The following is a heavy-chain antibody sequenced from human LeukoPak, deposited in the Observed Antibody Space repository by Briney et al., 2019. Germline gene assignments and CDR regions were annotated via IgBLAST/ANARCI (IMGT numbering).Heavy chain of an antibody. J-gene: IGHJ4*02. V-gene: IGHV1-8*01. D-gene: IGHD3-22*01. CDR3: ARAPGLVSYSDSSGYYYSGDFDY. CDR1: GNTFTSYD. CDR2: MNPNSGNT. Sequence: GASVKVSCKASGNTFTSYDINWVRQATGQGLEWMGWMNPNSGNTGYAQNFQGRVTMTRNTSISTAYMELSSLRSEDTAMYYCARAPGLVSYSDSSGYYYSGDFDYWGQGTPVTVSS.